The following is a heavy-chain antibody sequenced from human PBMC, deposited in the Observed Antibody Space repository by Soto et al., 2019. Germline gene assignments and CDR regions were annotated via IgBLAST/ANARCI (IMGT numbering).Heavy chain of an antibody. CDR2: ISYDGSHK. CDR1: GFTFSAYG. CDR3: VKEARRYRGFDPNSYFEN. V-gene: IGHV3-30*18. D-gene: IGHD5-12*01. J-gene: IGHJ4*02. Sequence: QVQLVESAGGVVQPGTSLRLSCAASGFTFSAYGMHWVRQAPGKGLEWVAVISYDGSHKTYTDSVQGRFTISRDTSKNTLHLQMSSMRPEDKAVYYCVKEARRYRGFDPNSYFENWGQGTQVTGSS.